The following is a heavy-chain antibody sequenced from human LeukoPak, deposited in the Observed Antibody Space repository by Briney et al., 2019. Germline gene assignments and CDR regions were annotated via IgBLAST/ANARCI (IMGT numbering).Heavy chain of an antibody. D-gene: IGHD3-10*01. CDR1: GGSFSGYY. Sequence: SETLSLTCAVYGGSFSGYYWSWIRQPPGKGLEWIGEINHSGSTNYNPSLKSRVTISVDTSKNQFSLKLSSVTAADTAVYYCARLSPWERGYGYGSGRGRWFDPWGQGTLVTVSS. CDR3: ARLSPWERGYGYGSGRGRWFDP. V-gene: IGHV4-34*01. CDR2: INHSGST. J-gene: IGHJ5*02.